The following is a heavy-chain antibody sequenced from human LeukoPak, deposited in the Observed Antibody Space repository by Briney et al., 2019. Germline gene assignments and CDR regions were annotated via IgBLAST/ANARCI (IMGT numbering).Heavy chain of an antibody. J-gene: IGHJ4*02. CDR2: IKEDGSEE. Sequence: PGGSLRLSCAASGFTFSSYWMSWVRQAPGKGLEWVANIKEDGSEEYYVDSVKGRFTISRDNAKNSLYLQMNSLRAEDTAAYYCAREIPGGAIDLDCWGQGTLVTVSS. CDR3: AREIPGGAIDLDC. CDR1: GFTFSSYW. V-gene: IGHV3-7*01. D-gene: IGHD3-16*01.